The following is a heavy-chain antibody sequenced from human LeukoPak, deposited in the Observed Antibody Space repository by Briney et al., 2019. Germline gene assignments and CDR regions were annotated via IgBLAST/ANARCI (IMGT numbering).Heavy chain of an antibody. Sequence: SVKVSCKASGGTFSSYAISWVRQAPGQGLEWMGRIIPIFGTANYAQKFRGRVTITTDESTSTAYMELSSLRSEDTAVYYCARDGVVVVPAAPYNWFDPWGQGTLVTVSS. CDR2: IIPIFGTA. D-gene: IGHD2-2*01. CDR3: ARDGVVVVPAAPYNWFDP. CDR1: GGTFSSYA. V-gene: IGHV1-69*05. J-gene: IGHJ5*02.